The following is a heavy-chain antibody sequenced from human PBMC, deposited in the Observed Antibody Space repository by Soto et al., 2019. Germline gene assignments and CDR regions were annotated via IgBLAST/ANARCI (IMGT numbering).Heavy chain of an antibody. D-gene: IGHD2-15*01. V-gene: IGHV4-34*01. CDR1: GGSFSGYY. CDR3: ARRVVAATGNFDY. Sequence: SETLSLTCAVYGGSFSGYYWSWIRQPPGKGLEWIGEINHSGSTNYNPSLKSRVTISVDTSENQFSLKLSSVTAADTAVYYCARRVVAATGNFDYWGQGTLVTVSS. J-gene: IGHJ4*02. CDR2: INHSGST.